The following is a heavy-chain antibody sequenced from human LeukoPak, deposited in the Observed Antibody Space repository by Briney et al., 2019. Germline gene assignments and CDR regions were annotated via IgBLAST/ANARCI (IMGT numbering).Heavy chain of an antibody. CDR3: ARRGKSDAFDI. CDR1: GGSISSGGYS. Sequence: PSQTLSLTCAVSGGSISSGGYSWSWIRQPPGKGLEWIGYIYHSGSTYYNPSPKSRVTISVDRSKNQFSLKLSSVTAADTAVYYCARRGKSDAFDIWGQGTMVTVSS. V-gene: IGHV4-30-2*01. J-gene: IGHJ3*02. CDR2: IYHSGST. D-gene: IGHD3-16*01.